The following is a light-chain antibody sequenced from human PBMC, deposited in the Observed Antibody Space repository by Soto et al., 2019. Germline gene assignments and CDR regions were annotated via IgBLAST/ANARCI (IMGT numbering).Light chain of an antibody. CDR3: QQYYSYPLT. CDR1: QGISSY. J-gene: IGKJ4*01. Sequence: AIRMTQSPSSFSASTGDRVTITFRASQGISSYLAWYQQKPGKAPKLLIYAASTLQSGVPSRFSGSGSGTDFTLTISCLQSEDLATYYCQQYYSYPLTFGGGTKVEIK. CDR2: AAS. V-gene: IGKV1-8*01.